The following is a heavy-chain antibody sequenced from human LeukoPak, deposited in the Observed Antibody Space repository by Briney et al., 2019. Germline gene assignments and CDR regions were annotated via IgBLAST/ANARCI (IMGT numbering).Heavy chain of an antibody. CDR3: AADCSSHMDV. J-gene: IGHJ6*03. CDR2: IYYSGST. Sequence: SETLSLTCTVSGCSLSSDSYYWGWIRQPPGKERVWIGSIYYSGSTYYNPFLKSRVTISVDTSKNQFSLKLSSVTTAETAVYYCAADCSSHMDVWGKGTTVTVSS. CDR1: GCSLSSDSYY. V-gene: IGHV4-39*01. D-gene: IGHD2-15*01.